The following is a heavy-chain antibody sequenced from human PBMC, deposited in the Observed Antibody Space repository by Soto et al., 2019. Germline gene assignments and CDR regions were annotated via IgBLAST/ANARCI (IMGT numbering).Heavy chain of an antibody. D-gene: IGHD3-16*01. J-gene: IGHJ3*01. V-gene: IGHV3-23*01. Sequence: EVQLLESGGGLVQPGGSLRLSCAASGFTFSHYAMSWVRQAPGKGLQWVSTIFGSGAPTHYADSVKGRFGISRDNSNNMLFLEMNSLKAEDTAVYYCTREASSWGFAFDLWGQGTRVAASS. CDR1: GFTFSHYA. CDR3: TREASSWGFAFDL. CDR2: IFGSGAPT.